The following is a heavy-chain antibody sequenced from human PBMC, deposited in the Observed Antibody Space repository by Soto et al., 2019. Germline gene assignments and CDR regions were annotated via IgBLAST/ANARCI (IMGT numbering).Heavy chain of an antibody. J-gene: IGHJ4*02. CDR2: IFYTGQT. V-gene: IGHV4-31*03. CDR1: GGSVNSSDFY. CDR3: ASVRVVPSGGRYIDY. D-gene: IGHD2-15*01. Sequence: PSETLSLTCSVSGGSVNSSDFYWSWIRQRPGEGLEWIGHIFYTGQTYYNPSLKSRAALLVDTSKSQFSLKLISVTAADTAVYYCASVRVVPSGGRYIDYWGQGTLVTVSS.